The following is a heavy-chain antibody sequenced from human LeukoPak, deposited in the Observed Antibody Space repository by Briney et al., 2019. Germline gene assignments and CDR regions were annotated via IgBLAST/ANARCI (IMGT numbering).Heavy chain of an antibody. Sequence: GGSLRLSCAASGFTFSSYSMNWVRQAPGKGLEWVSVISSSSRNIYYADSVRGRFTISRDNAKSSLSLQMNSLRAEDTAVYYCASRGGIYYWGQGTLVTVSS. D-gene: IGHD3-16*01. CDR2: ISSSSRNI. CDR3: ASRGGIYY. J-gene: IGHJ4*02. CDR1: GFTFSSYS. V-gene: IGHV3-21*01.